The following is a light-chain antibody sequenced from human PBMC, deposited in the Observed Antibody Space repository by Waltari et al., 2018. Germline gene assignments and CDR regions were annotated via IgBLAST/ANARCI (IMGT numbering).Light chain of an antibody. J-gene: IGKJ2*01. CDR3: QHSHNTPPYT. CDR1: ESVLKY. CDR2: GAS. V-gene: IGKV1-39*01. Sequence: DIQLTQSPSSLSASLGDIVTISCRASESVLKYLNWYQQKPGKAPKLLIYGASSLQSGVPSRFSGSGSGTDFILTISFLQPEDFAIYYCQHSHNTPPYTFGQGTKLEFK.